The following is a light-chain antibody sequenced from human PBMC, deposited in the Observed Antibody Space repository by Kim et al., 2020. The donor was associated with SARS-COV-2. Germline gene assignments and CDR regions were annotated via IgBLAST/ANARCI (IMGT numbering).Light chain of an antibody. CDR3: GSYTSSAAWV. CDR2: DVS. J-gene: IGLJ3*02. Sequence: QSALTQPASVSGSPGQSITISCTGTSSDVGGYNYVSWYQQHPGEAPKLMIYDVSYRPSGISNRFSGSKSGNTASLTISGLQAEDEADYYCGSYTSSAAWVFGGGTQLTVL. CDR1: SSDVGGYNY. V-gene: IGLV2-14*03.